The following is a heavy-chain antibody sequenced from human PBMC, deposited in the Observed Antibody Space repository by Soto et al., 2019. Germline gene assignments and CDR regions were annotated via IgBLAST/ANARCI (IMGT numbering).Heavy chain of an antibody. V-gene: IGHV3-23*01. J-gene: IGHJ3*02. CDR1: GFTFSIYA. D-gene: IGHD3-9*01. Sequence: GGSLRLSFAACGFTFSIYAMSWVRQAQGKGLEWVSAISGSGGSTYYADSVKGRFTISRDNSKNTLYLQMNSLRAEDTAVYYCAKLPYFDWFGSPVDIWGQGTMVTVSS. CDR2: ISGSGGST. CDR3: AKLPYFDWFGSPVDI.